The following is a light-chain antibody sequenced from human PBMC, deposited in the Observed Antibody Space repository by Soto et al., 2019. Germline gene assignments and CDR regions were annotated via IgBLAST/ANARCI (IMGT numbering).Light chain of an antibody. Sequence: EIVLTQSPGTLSLSPGERATLSCRASQSVSSSSYLAWYQQKPGQAPRLLIYGPSSRATGIPDRFSGSGSAREFTHTIIRLEAEDFAVYYCRQYGSSPSYTFRQGTKLQIK. V-gene: IGKV3-20*01. CDR1: QSVSSSSY. CDR3: RQYGSSPSYT. J-gene: IGKJ2*01. CDR2: GPS.